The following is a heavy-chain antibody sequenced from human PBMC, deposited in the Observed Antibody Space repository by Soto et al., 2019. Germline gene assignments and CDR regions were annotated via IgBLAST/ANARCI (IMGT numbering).Heavy chain of an antibody. J-gene: IGHJ5*02. CDR1: GGSISSGDYY. D-gene: IGHD3-3*01. Sequence: SETLSLTCTVSGGSISSGDYYWSWIRQPPGKGLEWIGYIYYSGSTYYNPSLKGRVTISVDTSKNQFSLKLSSVTAADTAVYYCARATFTIFGVVNPAVRFDPWGQGTLVTVSS. CDR3: ARATFTIFGVVNPAVRFDP. V-gene: IGHV4-30-4*01. CDR2: IYYSGST.